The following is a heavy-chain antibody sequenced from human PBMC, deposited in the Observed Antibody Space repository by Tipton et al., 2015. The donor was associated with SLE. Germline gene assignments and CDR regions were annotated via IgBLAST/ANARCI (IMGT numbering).Heavy chain of an antibody. D-gene: IGHD6-19*01. CDR2: IKQDGSEK. V-gene: IGHV3-7*03. CDR1: AFTFSSYW. Sequence: SLRLSCTASAFTFSSYWMTWVRQAPGEGLEWVANIKQDGSEKYYVDSVKGRFTISRYDSENMLYLQINSLKIEDTAVYYCTTDRRPRFDSNGWRGAFDIWGQGTMVTVSS. J-gene: IGHJ3*02. CDR3: TTDRRPRFDSNGWRGAFDI.